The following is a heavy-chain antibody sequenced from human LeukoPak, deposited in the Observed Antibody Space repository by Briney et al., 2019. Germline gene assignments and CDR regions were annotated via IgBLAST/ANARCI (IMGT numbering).Heavy chain of an antibody. Sequence: SETLSLTCSVSGVSIGSYYWTWIRQPAGKGLEWIGRIDTSGNIKYNPSLKSRVTMSVDMSKNQFSLKVTSVTAADTAICYCAKSYFQSATLRGVYHGMDVWGQGTTVTVSS. D-gene: IGHD3-10*01. CDR3: AKSYFQSATLRGVYHGMDV. CDR1: GVSIGSYY. J-gene: IGHJ6*02. CDR2: IDTSGNI. V-gene: IGHV4-4*07.